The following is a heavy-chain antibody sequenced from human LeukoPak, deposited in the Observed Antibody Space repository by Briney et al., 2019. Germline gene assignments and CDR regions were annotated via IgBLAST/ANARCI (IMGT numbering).Heavy chain of an antibody. V-gene: IGHV3-7*01. CDR2: INRDGSVK. CDR1: EFTLSGFW. CDR3: ARLWGDATIYDL. J-gene: IGHJ4*02. D-gene: IGHD3-16*01. Sequence: GGSLRLSCAASEFTLSGFWMSWVRQAPGKGLEWVATINRDGSVKHYLDSVKGRFTVSRDNAKNSLYLQTNSLRVEDTAIYYCARLWGDATIYDLWGQGTLVTVSS.